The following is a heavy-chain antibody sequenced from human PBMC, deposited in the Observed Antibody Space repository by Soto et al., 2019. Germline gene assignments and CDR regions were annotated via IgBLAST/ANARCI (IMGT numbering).Heavy chain of an antibody. J-gene: IGHJ4*02. CDR1: GFTFSSYA. V-gene: IGHV3-23*01. CDR3: AKPRLVAGLIKYVDFAS. CDR2: ISGTGVST. D-gene: IGHD6-19*01. Sequence: PGGSLRLSCEVSGFTFSSYAMSWVRQSPGKGLEWVAVISGTGVSTQYADSVKGRFTISRDNSKNTLTLQMNSLRAEDTAVYYCAKPRLVAGLIKYVDFASWGQETLVTVSS.